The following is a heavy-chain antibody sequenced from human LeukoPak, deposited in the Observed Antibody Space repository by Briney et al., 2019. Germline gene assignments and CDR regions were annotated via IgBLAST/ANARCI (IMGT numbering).Heavy chain of an antibody. J-gene: IGHJ4*02. Sequence: QPGRSLRLSCAASGFTFDDYAMHWVRQAPGKGLEWVSGISWNSGSIGYADSVKGRFTISRDNAKNSLYLQMNSLRAEDTALYYCAKDIGIGGSSSRHFDYWGQGTLVTVSS. D-gene: IGHD6-6*01. V-gene: IGHV3-9*01. CDR2: ISWNSGSI. CDR3: AKDIGIGGSSSRHFDY. CDR1: GFTFDDYA.